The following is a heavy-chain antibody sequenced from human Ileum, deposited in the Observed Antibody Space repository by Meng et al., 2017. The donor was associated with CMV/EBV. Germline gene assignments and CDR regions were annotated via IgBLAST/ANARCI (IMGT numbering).Heavy chain of an antibody. CDR2: ISYDGSNK. V-gene: IGHV3-30-3*01. D-gene: IGHD1-26*01. CDR3: ARDSGSQSFVYYYYGMDV. J-gene: IGHJ6*02. Sequence: GGSLRLSCAASGFTFSSYAMHRVRQAPGKGLEWVAVISYDGSNKYYADSVKGRFTISRDNSKNTLYLQMNSLRAEDTAVYYCARDSGSQSFVYYYYGMDVWGQGTTVTVSS. CDR1: GFTFSSYA.